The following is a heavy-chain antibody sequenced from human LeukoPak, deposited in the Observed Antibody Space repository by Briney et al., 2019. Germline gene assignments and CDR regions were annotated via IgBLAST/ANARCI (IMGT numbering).Heavy chain of an antibody. Sequence: GGSLRLSCAASGFTVSNNYMSWVRRAAGKGLEWVALIYSAGGTYYADSVKGRFTISRDNSKNTLHLQMNSLRAEDTAVYYCARPIVGAAVGDYWGQGTLVTVSS. CDR3: ARPIVGAAVGDY. CDR2: IYSAGGT. D-gene: IGHD1-26*01. J-gene: IGHJ4*02. CDR1: GFTVSNNY. V-gene: IGHV3-53*01.